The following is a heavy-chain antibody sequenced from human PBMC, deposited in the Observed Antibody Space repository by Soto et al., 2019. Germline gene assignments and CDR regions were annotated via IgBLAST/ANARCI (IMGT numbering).Heavy chain of an antibody. D-gene: IGHD4-17*01. J-gene: IGHJ4*02. CDR2: ISSSDINI. CDR3: ARDYGDYVPRHDS. V-gene: IGHV3-48*01. CDR1: GFTFSSYS. Sequence: EVQLVESGGGLIQPGGSLRLSCAASGFTFSSYSMNWVRQAPGKGLEWISYISSSDINIYYADSVKGRFTISRDIAKNSHSLQTNSLRTEDTAVYYCARDYGDYVPRHDSWGQGTLVTVSS.